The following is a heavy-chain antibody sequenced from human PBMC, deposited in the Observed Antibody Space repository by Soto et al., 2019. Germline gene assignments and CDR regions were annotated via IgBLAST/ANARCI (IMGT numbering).Heavy chain of an antibody. CDR2: IYYIGST. V-gene: IGHV4-59*01. CDR1: DAAMRRTD. D-gene: IGHD1-1*01. Sequence: ETLSLTVRVSDAAMRRTDWTWIRQCPGKGLEWIGYIYYIGSTKYNPSLKSRVTISVDTSKNQFSLRLSSVTAADTAVYYCARDANWYGDYYGMDVWGQGTTVTVSS. J-gene: IGHJ6*02. CDR3: ARDANWYGDYYGMDV.